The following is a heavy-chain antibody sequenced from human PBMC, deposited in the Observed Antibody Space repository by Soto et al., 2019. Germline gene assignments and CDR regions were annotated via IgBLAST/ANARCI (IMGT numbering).Heavy chain of an antibody. D-gene: IGHD3-3*01. CDR1: GFTVSSNY. CDR3: ARGTDYDFWSGLDY. CDR2: IYSGGST. Sequence: GGSLRLSCAASGFTVSSNYMSWVRQAPGKGLEWVSVIYSGGSTYYADSVKGRFTISRDNSKNTLYLQMNSLRAEDTAVYYCARGTDYDFWSGLDYWGQGTLVTVS. V-gene: IGHV3-53*01. J-gene: IGHJ4*02.